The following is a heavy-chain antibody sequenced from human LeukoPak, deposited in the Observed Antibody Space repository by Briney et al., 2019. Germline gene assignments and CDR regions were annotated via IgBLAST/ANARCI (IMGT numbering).Heavy chain of an antibody. J-gene: IGHJ5*02. CDR1: GFTFSDYY. Sequence: PGGSLRLSCAASGFTFSDYYMSWIRQAPGKGLEWVSYISSSGSIIYYADSVKGRFTISRDNAKNSLYLQMNSPRAEDTAVYYCASPGAADEHFNWFDPWGQGTLVTVSS. CDR2: ISSSGSII. CDR3: ASPGAADEHFNWFDP. D-gene: IGHD6-25*01. V-gene: IGHV3-11*01.